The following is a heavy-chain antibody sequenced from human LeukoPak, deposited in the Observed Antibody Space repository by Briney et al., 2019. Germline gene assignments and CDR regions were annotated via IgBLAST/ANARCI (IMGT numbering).Heavy chain of an antibody. D-gene: IGHD2-2*01. J-gene: IGHJ5*02. Sequence: SVKVSCKASGGTFSTYAISWVRQAPGQGLEWLGGIIPLFRTADYAQKFQGRVTITADESTSTAYMELSSLRSEDTAVYYCARGSRFLDVVLVPATIGWFDPWGQGTLVTVSS. V-gene: IGHV1-69*13. CDR1: GGTFSTYA. CDR3: ARGSRFLDVVLVPATIGWFDP. CDR2: IIPLFRTA.